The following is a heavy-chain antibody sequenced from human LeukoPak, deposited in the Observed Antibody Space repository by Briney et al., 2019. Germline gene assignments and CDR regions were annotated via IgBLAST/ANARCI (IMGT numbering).Heavy chain of an antibody. D-gene: IGHD5-24*01. CDR3: ARVRRWLQLEAFDI. CDR2: IYYSGST. V-gene: IGHV4-30-4*01. Sequence: KTSQTLSLTCTVSGVSISSGDYYWSWIRQPPGKGLEWIGYIYYSGSTYYNPSLKSRVTISVDTSKNQFSLKLSSVTAADTAVYYCARVRRWLQLEAFDIWGQGTMVTVSS. J-gene: IGHJ3*02. CDR1: GVSISSGDYY.